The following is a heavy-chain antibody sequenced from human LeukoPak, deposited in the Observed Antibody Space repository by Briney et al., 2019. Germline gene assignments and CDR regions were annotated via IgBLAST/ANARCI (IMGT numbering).Heavy chain of an antibody. D-gene: IGHD3-22*01. CDR2: IYYSGST. J-gene: IGHJ4*02. CDR3: ARDLKEGNYYDSSGYLH. Sequence: ASETLSLTCTVSGGSISSSSYYWGWIRQPPGKGLEWIGSIYYSGSTHYNPSLKSRVTISVDTSKNQFSLKLSSVTAADTAVYYCARDLKEGNYYDSSGYLHWGQGTLVTVSS. V-gene: IGHV4-39*07. CDR1: GGSISSSSYY.